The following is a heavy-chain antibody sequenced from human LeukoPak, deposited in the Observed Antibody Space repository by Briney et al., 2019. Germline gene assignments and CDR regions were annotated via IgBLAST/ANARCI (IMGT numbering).Heavy chain of an antibody. V-gene: IGHV4-39*07. D-gene: IGHD3-10*01. CDR1: GGSIRSSTYY. Sequence: SETLSLTCTVSGGSIRSSTYYWGWIRQPPGKGLEWIGGIYYSGSTYYNPSLKSRLTISVDTSKNQFSLKLNSVTAADTAVYFCARDHLLYPYYMDVWGKGTTVTISS. J-gene: IGHJ6*03. CDR3: ARDHLLYPYYMDV. CDR2: IYYSGST.